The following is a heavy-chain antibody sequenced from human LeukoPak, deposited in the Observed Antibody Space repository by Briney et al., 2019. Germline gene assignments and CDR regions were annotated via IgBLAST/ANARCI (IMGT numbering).Heavy chain of an antibody. V-gene: IGHV3-23*01. J-gene: IGHJ4*02. CDR1: GFTFSSYA. CDR3: AKAPVTSCRGAYCYPFDS. CDR2: ISGSGGST. D-gene: IGHD2-21*01. Sequence: AGGSLRPSCAASGFTFSSYAMSWVRQAPGKGLEWVSAISGSGGSTYYADSVKGRFTISRDNSKNTLYLQMNSLRAEDAAVYFCAKAPVTSCRGAYCYPFDSWGQGTLVTVSS.